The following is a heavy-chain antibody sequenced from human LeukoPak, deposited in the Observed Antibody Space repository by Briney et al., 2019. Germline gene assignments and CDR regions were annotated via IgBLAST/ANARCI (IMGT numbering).Heavy chain of an antibody. CDR2: ISAYNGNT. CDR1: GYTFNSYD. CDR3: ARVSHYYGSEIEY. Sequence: ASVKVSCKASGYTFNSYDITWVRHAPGQGLEWMGWISAYNGNTNYAQKVQGRVTMTTDTSTSTAYMELRSLRSDDTAVYYCARVSHYYGSEIEYWGQGTLVTVSS. J-gene: IGHJ4*02. V-gene: IGHV1-18*01. D-gene: IGHD3-10*01.